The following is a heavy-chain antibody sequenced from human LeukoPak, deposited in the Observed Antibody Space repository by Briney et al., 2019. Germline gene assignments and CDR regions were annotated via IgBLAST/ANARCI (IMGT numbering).Heavy chain of an antibody. J-gene: IGHJ5*02. Sequence: SQTLSLTCAISGDSVSSNSAAWNWIRQSPSRGLEWLGRTHYRSKWYNDYAVSVKSRITINPDTSKNQFSLQLNSVTPEDTAVYYCAREMGYSSGWYDNWFDPWGQGTLVTVSS. CDR1: GDSVSSNSAA. V-gene: IGHV6-1*01. CDR2: THYRSKWYN. CDR3: AREMGYSSGWYDNWFDP. D-gene: IGHD6-19*01.